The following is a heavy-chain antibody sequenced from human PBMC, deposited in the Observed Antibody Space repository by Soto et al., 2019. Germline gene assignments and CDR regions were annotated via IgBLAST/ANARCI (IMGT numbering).Heavy chain of an antibody. Sequence: ASVKVSCKASGYTFTDYYMHWVRQAPGRGLEWMGWINLNSGGTQYAQNFQGWVTMTRDTSISTAYMEVSRLRSDDTAVYYCARDSGGAIVVVPAAYGMDVWGQGTTVTVSS. CDR1: GYTFTDYY. V-gene: IGHV1-2*04. CDR2: INLNSGGT. J-gene: IGHJ6*02. D-gene: IGHD2-2*01. CDR3: ARDSGGAIVVVPAAYGMDV.